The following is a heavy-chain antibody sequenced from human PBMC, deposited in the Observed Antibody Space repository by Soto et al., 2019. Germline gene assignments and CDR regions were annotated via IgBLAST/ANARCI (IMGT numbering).Heavy chain of an antibody. J-gene: IGHJ5*02. CDR3: AREPYVSHFDP. Sequence: SETLSLTCAVSGGSISSGGYSWSWIRQPPGKGLECIGYIYHSGSTYYNPSLKSRVTISVDRSKNQFSLKLSSVTAADTAVYYCAREPYVSHFDPWGQGTLVTVSS. CDR1: GGSISSGGYS. D-gene: IGHD2-21*01. CDR2: IYHSGST. V-gene: IGHV4-30-2*01.